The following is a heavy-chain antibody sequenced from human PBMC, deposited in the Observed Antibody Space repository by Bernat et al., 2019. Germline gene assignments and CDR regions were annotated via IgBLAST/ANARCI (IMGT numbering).Heavy chain of an antibody. CDR2: INSDGSST. D-gene: IGHD6-19*01. CDR3: AREGSYSSGWYDAFDI. J-gene: IGHJ3*02. Sequence: EVQLVESGGGLVQPGGSLRLSCAASGFTFSSYWIHWVRQAPGKGLVWVSRINSDGSSTRYADSVKGRLTISRDNAKNTLYLQMNSLRAEDTAVYYCAREGSYSSGWYDAFDIWGQGTMVTVSS. V-gene: IGHV3-74*01. CDR1: GFTFSSYW.